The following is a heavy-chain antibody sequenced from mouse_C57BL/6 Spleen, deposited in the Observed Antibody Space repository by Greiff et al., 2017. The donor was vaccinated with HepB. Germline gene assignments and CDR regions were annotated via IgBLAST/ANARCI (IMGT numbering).Heavy chain of an antibody. CDR2: IYPGDGDT. CDR3: ARDTEEDYAMDY. Sequence: VQLQESGAELVKPGASVKISCKASGYAFSSYWMNWVKQRPGKGLEWIGQIYPGDGDTNYNGKFKGKATLTADKSSSTAYMQLSSLTSEDSAVYFCARDTEEDYAMDYWGQGTSVTVSS. CDR1: GYAFSSYW. V-gene: IGHV1-80*01. J-gene: IGHJ4*01.